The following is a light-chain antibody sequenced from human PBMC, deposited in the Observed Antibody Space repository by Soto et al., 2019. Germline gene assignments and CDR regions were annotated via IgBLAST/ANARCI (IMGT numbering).Light chain of an antibody. V-gene: IGKV3-15*01. J-gene: IGKJ4*01. Sequence: EIVMTQSLATLFVSPGERATLSCRASQSVSSNLAWYQQKPGQAPRLLIYGASTRATGIPARFSGSGSGTEFTLTISSLQSEDFAVYYCQQYNNWPPFGGGT. CDR3: QQYNNWPP. CDR1: QSVSSN. CDR2: GAS.